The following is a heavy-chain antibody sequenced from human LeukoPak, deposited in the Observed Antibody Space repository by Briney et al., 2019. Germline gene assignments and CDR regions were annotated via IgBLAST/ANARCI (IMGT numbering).Heavy chain of an antibody. CDR2: MNPNSGNT. V-gene: IGHV1-8*01. CDR3: ARGRGRITMVRGVIITPHLGY. D-gene: IGHD3-10*01. J-gene: IGHJ4*02. CDR1: GYTFTSYD. Sequence: ASVKVSCKASGYTFTSYDINWVRQATGQGLEWMGWMNPNSGNTGYAQKFQGRVTMTRNTSISTAYMELSSLRSEDTAVYYCARGRGRITMVRGVIITPHLGYWGQGTLVTVSS.